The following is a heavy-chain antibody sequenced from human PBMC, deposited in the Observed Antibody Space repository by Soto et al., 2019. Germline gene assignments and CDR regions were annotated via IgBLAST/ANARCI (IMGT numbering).Heavy chain of an antibody. V-gene: IGHV1-69*05. CDR2: IIPIFGTA. Sequence: SLKVACKTAGDTFSSYAISCVRQAPGQGLELMGGIIPIFGTANYAQKLQGRVTMTTDTSTSTAYMELRSLRSDDTAVYYCARAHEYFQHWGQGTLVTVSS. CDR1: GDTFSSYA. CDR3: ARAHEYFQH. J-gene: IGHJ1*01.